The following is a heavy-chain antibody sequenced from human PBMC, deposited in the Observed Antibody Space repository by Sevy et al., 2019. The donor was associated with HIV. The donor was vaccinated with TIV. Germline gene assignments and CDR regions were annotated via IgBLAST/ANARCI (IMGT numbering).Heavy chain of an antibody. CDR1: GFTFSSYA. D-gene: IGHD2-21*02. Sequence: GGSLRLSCAASGFTFSSYAMSWVRQAPGKGLEWVSAISGSGGSTYYADSVKGRFTISRDNLKNTRYLQMNSLRAEDTAVYYCAKKRKGDQGPLDYWGQRTLVTVSS. J-gene: IGHJ4*02. V-gene: IGHV3-23*01. CDR3: AKKRKGDQGPLDY. CDR2: ISGSGGST.